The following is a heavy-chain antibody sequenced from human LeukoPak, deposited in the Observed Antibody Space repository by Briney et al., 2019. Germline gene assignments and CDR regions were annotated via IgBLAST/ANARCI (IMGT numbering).Heavy chain of an antibody. Sequence: NPSETLSLTCTVSGGSISSSSYYWGWIRQPPGKGLEWIGSIYYSGSTYYNPSLKSRVTISVDTSKNQFSLKLSSVTAADTAVYYCAGSGGWFGETPPTYFDYWGQGTLVTVSS. V-gene: IGHV4-39*07. CDR2: IYYSGST. CDR3: AGSGGWFGETPPTYFDY. D-gene: IGHD3-10*01. J-gene: IGHJ4*02. CDR1: GGSISSSSYY.